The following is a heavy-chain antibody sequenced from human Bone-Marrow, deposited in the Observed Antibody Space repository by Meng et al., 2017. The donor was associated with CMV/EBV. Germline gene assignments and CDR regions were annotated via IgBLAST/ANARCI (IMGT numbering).Heavy chain of an antibody. CDR1: GFTFSSDA. D-gene: IGHD2-2*01. CDR2: ISGSGGST. J-gene: IGHJ4*02. CDR3: AKDLYLSSTSCLHY. Sequence: GGSLRLSCAASGFTFSSDAMSWVRQAQGKGLEWVSAISGSGGSTYYADSVKGRCTISRDNSKNTLYLQMNSLRTEDTAVYYCAKDLYLSSTSCLHYWGQGTLVTVSS. V-gene: IGHV3-23*01.